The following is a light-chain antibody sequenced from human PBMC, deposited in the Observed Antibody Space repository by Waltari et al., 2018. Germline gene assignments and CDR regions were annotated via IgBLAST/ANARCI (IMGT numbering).Light chain of an antibody. CDR3: ETGGHGTWV. V-gene: IGLV4-69*01. J-gene: IGLJ3*02. CDR2: VNSDGSH. Sequence: QLVLTQSPSASASLGASVKLTCTLSSGHSSNIVAWLQQQPGKGPRFLRKVNSDGSHTKGDEIPDRFSGSSSGAERYLTISIVQSEDEAEYFCETGGHGTWVFGGGTKLNVL. CDR1: SGHSSNI.